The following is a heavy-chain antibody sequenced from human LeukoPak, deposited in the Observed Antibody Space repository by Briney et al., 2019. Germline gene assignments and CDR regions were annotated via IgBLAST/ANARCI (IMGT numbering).Heavy chain of an antibody. CDR3: ARDGRTEGPWYFDL. D-gene: IGHD3/OR15-3a*01. J-gene: IGHJ2*01. Sequence: KPSETLSLTCTVSGASISLYYWSWIRQPAGKGLEWIGRMSSSGSTNYNPSLKSRVTMSVDTSKNQFSLDLSSVTAADTAVYYCARDGRTEGPWYFDLWGRGTLVTVSS. CDR1: GASISLYY. V-gene: IGHV4-4*07. CDR2: MSSSGST.